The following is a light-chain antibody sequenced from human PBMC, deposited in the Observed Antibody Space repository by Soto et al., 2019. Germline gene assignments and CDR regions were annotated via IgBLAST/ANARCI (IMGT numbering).Light chain of an antibody. CDR3: QQSNSYIRT. V-gene: IGKV1-39*01. J-gene: IGKJ1*01. CDR2: GAS. CDR1: QSVRTL. Sequence: DIQLTQSPSSLSASVGDRVTITCRASQSVRTLLNWYQQKSGEAPRLLIQGASSLRSGVPSRFSGSGSGTDFTLTIMSLQPEDFATYYCQQSNSYIRTFGQGTKVEVK.